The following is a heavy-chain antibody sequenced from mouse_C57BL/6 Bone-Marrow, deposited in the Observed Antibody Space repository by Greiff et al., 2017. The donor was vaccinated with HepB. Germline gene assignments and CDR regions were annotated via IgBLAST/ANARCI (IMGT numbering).Heavy chain of an antibody. V-gene: IGHV1-52*01. CDR1: GYTFTSYW. D-gene: IGHD1-2*01. J-gene: IGHJ3*01. CDR2: IDPSDSET. CDR3: ARSDHYYGFAY. Sequence: QVHVKQPGAELVRPGSSVKLSCKASGYTFTSYWMHWVKQRPIQGLEWIGNIDPSDSETHYNQKFKDKATLTVDKSSSTAYMQLSSLTSEDSAVYYCARSDHYYGFAYWGQGTLVTVSA.